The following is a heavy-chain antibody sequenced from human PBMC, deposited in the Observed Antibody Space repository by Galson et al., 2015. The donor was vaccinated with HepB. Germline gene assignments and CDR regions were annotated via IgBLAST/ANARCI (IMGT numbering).Heavy chain of an antibody. CDR1: GFTFSSYW. CDR2: IKQDGSEK. Sequence: SLRLSCAASGFTFSSYWMSWVRQAPGKGLEWVANIKQDGSEKYYVDSVKGRFTISRDNAKNSLYLQMNSLRAEDTAVYYCARVPVLAGELSYYYYYMDVWGKGTTVPVSS. J-gene: IGHJ6*03. D-gene: IGHD3-16*02. V-gene: IGHV3-7*03. CDR3: ARVPVLAGELSYYYYYMDV.